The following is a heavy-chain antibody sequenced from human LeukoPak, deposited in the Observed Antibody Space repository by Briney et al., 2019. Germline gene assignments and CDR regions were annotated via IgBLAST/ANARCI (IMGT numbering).Heavy chain of an antibody. CDR3: ASSSGSWGFDY. CDR2: ISSGGST. D-gene: IGHD1-26*01. Sequence: GGSLRLSCAASGFSVSGNYMSWVRQAPGKGLEWVSVISSGGSTNYADSVKGRFTISRDNSKNTLYLQMNSLRAEDTAVYYCASSSGSWGFDYWGQGTLVTVSS. V-gene: IGHV3-53*01. J-gene: IGHJ4*02. CDR1: GFSVSGNY.